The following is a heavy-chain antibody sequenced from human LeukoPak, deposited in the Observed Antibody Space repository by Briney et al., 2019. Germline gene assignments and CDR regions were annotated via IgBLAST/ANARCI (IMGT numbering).Heavy chain of an antibody. CDR1: GFTFSSYS. J-gene: IGHJ4*02. Sequence: GGSLRPSCAASGFTFSSYSMNWVRQAPGKGLEWVSSISSSSSYIYYADSVKGRFTISRDNAKNSLYLQMNSLRAEDTAVYYWARDYEYSSGWPYDYWGQGTLVTVSS. CDR2: ISSSSSYI. D-gene: IGHD6-19*01. CDR3: ARDYEYSSGWPYDY. V-gene: IGHV3-21*01.